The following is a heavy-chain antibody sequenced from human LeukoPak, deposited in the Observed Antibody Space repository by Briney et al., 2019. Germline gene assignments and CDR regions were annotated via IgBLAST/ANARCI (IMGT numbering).Heavy chain of an antibody. CDR3: AKDHDDSCSGGSCYCIDY. V-gene: IGHV3-23*01. D-gene: IGHD2-15*01. CDR1: GFTFNTYA. CDR2: ISGSGRTT. Sequence: GGSLRLSCTGSGFTFNTYAMSWVRQAPGKGLEWVSVISGSGRTTYYADSVKGRFTISRDNSKNTLYLQINSLRAEDTAVYYCAKDHDDSCSGGSCYCIDYWGQGALVTVSS. J-gene: IGHJ4*02.